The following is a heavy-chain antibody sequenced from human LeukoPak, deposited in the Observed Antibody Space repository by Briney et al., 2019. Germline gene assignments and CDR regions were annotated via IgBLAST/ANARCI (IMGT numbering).Heavy chain of an antibody. CDR1: GYTFTGYY. D-gene: IGHD6-13*01. Sequence: ASVKVSCKASGYTFTGYYVHWVRQAPGQGLEWMGWINPNSGGTNYAQKFQGRVTMTRDTSISTAYMELSRLRSDDTAVYYCARPAYSSSWYGNNWFDPWGQGTLVTVSS. J-gene: IGHJ5*02. V-gene: IGHV1-2*02. CDR3: ARPAYSSSWYGNNWFDP. CDR2: INPNSGGT.